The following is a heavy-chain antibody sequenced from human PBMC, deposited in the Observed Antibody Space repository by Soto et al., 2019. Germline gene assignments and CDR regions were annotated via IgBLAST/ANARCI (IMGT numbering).Heavy chain of an antibody. V-gene: IGHV3-53*02. CDR2: IYSGGST. CDR1: GFTVSSNY. J-gene: IGHJ6*02. CDR3: ARDHEVGGGARGSYYYGMDV. D-gene: IGHD1-26*01. Sequence: VQLVETGGGLIQPGGSLRLSCAASGFTVSSNYMSWVRQAPGKGLEWVSVIYSGGSTYYADSVKGRFTISRDNSKNTLYLQMNSLRAEDTAVYYCARDHEVGGGARGSYYYGMDVWGQGTTVTVSS.